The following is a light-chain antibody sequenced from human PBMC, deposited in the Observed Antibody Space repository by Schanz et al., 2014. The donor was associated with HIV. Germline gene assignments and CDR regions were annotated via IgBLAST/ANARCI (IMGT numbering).Light chain of an antibody. CDR3: QQSYLTPT. V-gene: IGKV1-12*01. CDR2: AAS. CDR1: ETIGSW. J-gene: IGKJ2*01. Sequence: DIQMTQSPSSVSASVGDRVTITCRANETIGSWLAWYQQKPEKAPKLLIYAASSLQSGVPSRFSGSGSGTDFTLTIGSLQPEDSAIYYCQQSYLTPTFGLGTKVE.